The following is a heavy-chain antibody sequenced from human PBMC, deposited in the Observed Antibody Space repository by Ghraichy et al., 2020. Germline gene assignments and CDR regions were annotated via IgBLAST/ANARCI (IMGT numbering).Heavy chain of an antibody. CDR1: GYTFTSYD. Sequence: ASVKVSCKASGYTFTSYDINWLRQATGQGLEWMGWMNPNSGNTDYAQKLQDRVTMTRNTSINTAYMELSGLGSEDTAVYYCARRELPTTRLPDYWGHGTLVTGSS. V-gene: IGHV1-8*01. CDR2: MNPNSGNT. D-gene: IGHD3-10*01. J-gene: IGHJ4*01. CDR3: ARRELPTTRLPDY.